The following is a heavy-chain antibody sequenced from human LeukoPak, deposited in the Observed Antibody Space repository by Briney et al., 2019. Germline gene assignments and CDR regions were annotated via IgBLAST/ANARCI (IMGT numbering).Heavy chain of an antibody. CDR2: IYTSGST. Sequence: SETLSLTCTVSGYSISSGSYYWSWIRQPAGKGLEWIGRIYTSGSTNYNPSLKSRVTISVDTSKNQFSLKLSSVTAADTAVYYCARSDSSGYNNFVYWGQGTLVTVSS. CDR3: ARSDSSGYNNFVY. CDR1: GYSISSGSYY. J-gene: IGHJ4*02. V-gene: IGHV4-61*02. D-gene: IGHD3-22*01.